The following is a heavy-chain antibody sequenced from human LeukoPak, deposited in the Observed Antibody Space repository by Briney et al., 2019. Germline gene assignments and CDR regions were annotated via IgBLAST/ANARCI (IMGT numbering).Heavy chain of an antibody. CDR3: ASNPIVVLVAATPGWFDP. D-gene: IGHD2-15*01. Sequence: SETLSLTCAVYGGSFSGYYWSWIRQPPGKGLEWNGEINHSGSTNYNPSLKSRVTISVDTSKNQFSLKLSSVPAADTAVYYCASNPIVVLVAATPGWFDPWGQRTLVTVSS. J-gene: IGHJ5*02. CDR1: GGSFSGYY. CDR2: INHSGST. V-gene: IGHV4-34*01.